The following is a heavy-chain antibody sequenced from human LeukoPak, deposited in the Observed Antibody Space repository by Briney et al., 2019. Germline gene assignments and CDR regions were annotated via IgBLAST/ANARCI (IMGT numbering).Heavy chain of an antibody. CDR2: IFHSGTT. Sequence: SETLSLTCTVTGGSISGSSFYWGWIRQPPGKGLEWIASIFHSGTTYYNPSLESRVTIAVDTSKNQFSLRLTSVTAADTAVYYCASLTDSWGQGTLVTVSS. V-gene: IGHV4-39*01. J-gene: IGHJ4*02. CDR1: GGSISGSSFY. CDR3: ASLTDS.